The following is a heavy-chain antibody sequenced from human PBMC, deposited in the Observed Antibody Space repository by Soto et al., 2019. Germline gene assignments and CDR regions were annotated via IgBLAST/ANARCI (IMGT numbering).Heavy chain of an antibody. CDR2: INHSGST. CDR1: GGSFSGYY. J-gene: IGHJ4*02. V-gene: IGHV4-34*01. D-gene: IGHD3-22*01. Sequence: SETLSLTCAVYGGSFSGYYWSWIRQPPGKGLEWIGEINHSGSTNYNPSLKSRVTISVDTSKNQFSLKLSSVTAADTAVYYCARGAGVDSNGYYLYYFDYWGQGTLVTVSS. CDR3: ARGAGVDSNGYYLYYFDY.